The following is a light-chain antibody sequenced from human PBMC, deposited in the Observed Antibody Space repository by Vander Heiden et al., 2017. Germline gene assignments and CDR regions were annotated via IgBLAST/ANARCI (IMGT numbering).Light chain of an antibody. V-gene: IGKV1-39*01. J-gene: IGKJ1*01. CDR3: QQSYNTPRT. Sequence: DIQMTQSPSSLSASVGDRVTITCRASQSISSYLNWYQQKPGKAPKLLIYAASSLQSGVPSRFSGSGSGTDFTLTISSLQPEDFATYYCQQSYNTPRTFSQGTKVEIK. CDR2: AAS. CDR1: QSISSY.